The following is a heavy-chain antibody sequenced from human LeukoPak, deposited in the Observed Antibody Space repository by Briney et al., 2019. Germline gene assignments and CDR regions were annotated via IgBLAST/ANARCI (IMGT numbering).Heavy chain of an antibody. V-gene: IGHV1-2*06. CDR3: SRNKLYHH. CDR1: GYTFTGYY. D-gene: IGHD2-2*02. Sequence: GSSVKVSCKASGYTFTGYYMHWVRQAPGQGLEWMGRINPNSGGTNYAQKFQGRVTMTRDTSISTASMGLSRLRSDQTAVYYCSRNKLYHHWGEGPVVTVSS. CDR2: INPNSGGT. J-gene: IGHJ5*02.